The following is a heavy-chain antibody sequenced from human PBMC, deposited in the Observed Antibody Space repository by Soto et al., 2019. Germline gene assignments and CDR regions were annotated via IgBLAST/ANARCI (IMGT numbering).Heavy chain of an antibody. CDR2: IIPIFGTA. V-gene: IGHV1-69*06. D-gene: IGHD4-17*01. J-gene: IGHJ4*01. CDR1: GGTFSSYA. CDR3: ASGHDYGDYFDY. Sequence: SVKVSCKASGGTFSSYAISWVRQAPGQGLEWMGGIIPIFGTANYAQKFQGRVTITADKSTSTAYMELSSLRSEDTAVYYCASGHDYGDYFDYWGHGTLVTVSS.